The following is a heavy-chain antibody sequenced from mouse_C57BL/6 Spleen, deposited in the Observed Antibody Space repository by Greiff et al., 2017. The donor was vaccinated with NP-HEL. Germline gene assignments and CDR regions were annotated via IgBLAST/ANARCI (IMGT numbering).Heavy chain of an antibody. CDR3: ARPLDYYGSSYGY. CDR1: GFTFTDYY. V-gene: IGHV7-3*01. Sequence: EVKLVESGGGLVQPGGSLSLSCAASGFTFTDYYMSWVRQPPGKALEWLGFIRNKANGYTTEYSASVKGRFTISRDNSQSILYLQMNALRAEDSATYYCARPLDYYGSSYGYWGQGTTLTVSS. D-gene: IGHD1-1*01. CDR2: IRNKANGYTT. J-gene: IGHJ2*01.